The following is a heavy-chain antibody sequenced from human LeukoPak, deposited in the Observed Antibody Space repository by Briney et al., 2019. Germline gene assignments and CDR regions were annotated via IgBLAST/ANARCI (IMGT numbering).Heavy chain of an antibody. V-gene: IGHV4-34*08. D-gene: IGHD6-6*01. CDR3: ATSSQLGSYNWFDP. CDR1: GSTFSDYY. Sequence: SETLSLTCAVYGSTFSDYYWSWIRQSPGKGLEWMGKINHSGITKCSPSLKSRVIISLDTSKNQSSLDLTSVTAADTAVYYCATSSQLGSYNWFDPWGQGTVVTVSA. CDR2: INHSGIT. J-gene: IGHJ5*02.